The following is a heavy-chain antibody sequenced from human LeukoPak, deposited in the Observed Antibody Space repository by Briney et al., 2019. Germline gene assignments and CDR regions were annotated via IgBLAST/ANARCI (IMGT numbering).Heavy chain of an antibody. D-gene: IGHD6-6*01. Sequence: PGGSLRLSCAASGFTFSSYAMSWVRQAPGKGLERASGISWNSGSIGYADSVKGRFTISRDNAKNSLYLQMNSLRAEDMALYYCAKDRGLYYSSSLYFDYWGQGTLVTVSS. CDR3: AKDRGLYYSSSLYFDY. J-gene: IGHJ4*02. V-gene: IGHV3-9*03. CDR2: ISWNSGSI. CDR1: GFTFSSYA.